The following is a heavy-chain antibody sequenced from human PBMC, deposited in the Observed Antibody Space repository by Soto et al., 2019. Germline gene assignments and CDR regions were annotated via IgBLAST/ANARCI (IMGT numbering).Heavy chain of an antibody. CDR3: ARDGDVLRYFDWLALDY. D-gene: IGHD3-9*01. CDR2: IYTRGST. CDR1: GGSISSYY. Sequence: SETLSLTCTVSGGSISSYYWSWIRQPAGKGLEWIGRIYTRGSTNYNPSLKSRVTMSVDTSKNQFSLKLSSVTAADTAVYYCARDGDVLRYFDWLALDYWGQGTLVTVSS. J-gene: IGHJ4*02. V-gene: IGHV4-4*07.